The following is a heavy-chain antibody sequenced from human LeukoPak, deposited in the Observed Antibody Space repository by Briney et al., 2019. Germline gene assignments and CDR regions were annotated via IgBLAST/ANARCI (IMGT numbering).Heavy chain of an antibody. Sequence: GRSLRLSCAASGFTFSSYGMHWVRQAPGKGLEWVAVISYDGSNKYYADSVKGRFTISRDNSKKTLYLQMNSLRVEDTAVYYCLTVVETTIAAFDIWGQGTMVTVSS. CDR1: GFTFSSYG. CDR2: ISYDGSNK. J-gene: IGHJ3*02. D-gene: IGHD1-26*01. CDR3: LTVVETTIAAFDI. V-gene: IGHV3-30*03.